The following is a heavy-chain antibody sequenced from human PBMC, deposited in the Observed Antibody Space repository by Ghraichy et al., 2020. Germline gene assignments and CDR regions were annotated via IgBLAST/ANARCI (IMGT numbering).Heavy chain of an antibody. J-gene: IGHJ4*02. V-gene: IGHV4-39*01. CDR1: GGSISSSSHY. CDR3: ARHSGENYYPPYY. CDR2: IYYSGST. Sequence: SETLSLTCTVSGGSISSSSHYWGWIRQPPGKGLEWIGDIYYSGSTYYNPSLKSRVTISVDTSKNQFSLKLSSVTAADTAVYYCARHSGENYYPPYYWGRGTLVTVSS. D-gene: IGHD1-26*01.